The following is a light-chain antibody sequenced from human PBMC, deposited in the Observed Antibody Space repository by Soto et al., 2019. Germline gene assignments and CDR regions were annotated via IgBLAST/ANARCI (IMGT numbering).Light chain of an antibody. Sequence: IVLTQSPATLSVSPGKKATLSCRASQSVSSNLAWYQQKPGQAPRLLMYGASTRATAIPARFSGCGSGTEFTLNITSLQAEDIAVYYCQQYDTWHVWTFGQGTKVEI. CDR1: QSVSSN. J-gene: IGKJ1*01. CDR3: QQYDTWHVWT. CDR2: GAS. V-gene: IGKV3-15*01.